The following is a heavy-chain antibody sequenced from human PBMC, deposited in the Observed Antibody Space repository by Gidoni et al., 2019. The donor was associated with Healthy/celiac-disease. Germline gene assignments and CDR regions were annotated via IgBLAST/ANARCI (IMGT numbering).Heavy chain of an antibody. CDR3: ARSWELLPSFDY. D-gene: IGHD1-26*01. CDR1: GVTFSSYA. V-gene: IGHV3-30-3*01. Sequence: QVQLGESGGGVVEPGRAVRLHCAAAGVTFSSYAMHWARQAPGKGLEWVAVISYDGSNKYYADSVTGRFTISRDNSKNTLYLQMNSLRAEDTAVYYCARSWELLPSFDYWGQGTLVTVSS. CDR2: ISYDGSNK. J-gene: IGHJ4*02.